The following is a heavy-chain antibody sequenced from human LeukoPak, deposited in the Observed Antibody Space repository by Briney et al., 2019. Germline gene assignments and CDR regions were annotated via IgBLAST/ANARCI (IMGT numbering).Heavy chain of an antibody. CDR1: GGSFSGYY. V-gene: IGHV4-34*01. J-gene: IGHJ4*02. Sequence: PSETLSLTCAVYGGSFSGYYWSWIRRPPGKGLEWIGEINHSGSTNYNPSLKSRVTISVDTSKNQFSLKLSSVTAADTAVYYCARGRGFGELFTYWGQGTLVTVSS. CDR3: ARGRGFGELFTY. CDR2: INHSGST. D-gene: IGHD3-10*01.